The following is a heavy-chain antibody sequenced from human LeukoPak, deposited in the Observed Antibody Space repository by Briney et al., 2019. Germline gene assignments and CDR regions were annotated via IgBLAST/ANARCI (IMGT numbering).Heavy chain of an antibody. CDR1: GYTFTSYA. V-gene: IGHV1-3*03. CDR3: ARPLQAWEDMTTVTTTAGGY. J-gene: IGHJ4*02. D-gene: IGHD4-11*01. CDR2: INAGNGNT. Sequence: VASVKVSCKASGYTFTSYAMHWVRQAPGQRLEWMGWINAGNGNTKYSQEFQGRVTITRDTSASTAYMELSSLRSEDMAVYYCARPLQAWEDMTTVTTTAGGYWGQGTLVTVSS.